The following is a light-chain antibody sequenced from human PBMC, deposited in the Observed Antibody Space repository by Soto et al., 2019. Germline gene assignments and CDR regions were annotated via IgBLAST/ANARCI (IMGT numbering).Light chain of an antibody. CDR3: QQYHISPPDT. V-gene: IGKV3-15*01. J-gene: IGKJ2*01. Sequence: EIVMTQSPATLSVSPGERATLSCRASQSVRSNLAWYQQKPGQAPRLLIYGASTRATGIPARFSGSGSGTDFTLTISSLQSEDFAVYYCQQYHISPPDTFGQGTKLEIQ. CDR2: GAS. CDR1: QSVRSN.